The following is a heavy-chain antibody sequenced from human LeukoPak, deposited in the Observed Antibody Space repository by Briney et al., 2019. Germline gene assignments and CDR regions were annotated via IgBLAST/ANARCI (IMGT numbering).Heavy chain of an antibody. J-gene: IGHJ6*03. CDR2: IYYSGST. V-gene: IGHV4-39*07. Sequence: SETLSLTCTVSGGSISSSSYYWGWIRQPPGKGLEWIGSIYYSGSTYYNPSLKSRVTISVDTSKNQFSLKLSSVTAADTAVYYCARVYYYYYMDVWGKGTTVTVSS. CDR3: ARVYYYYYMDV. CDR1: GGSISSSSYY.